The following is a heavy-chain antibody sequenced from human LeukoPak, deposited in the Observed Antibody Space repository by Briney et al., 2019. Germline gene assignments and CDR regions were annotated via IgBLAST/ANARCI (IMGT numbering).Heavy chain of an antibody. J-gene: IGHJ3*02. CDR1: GFTVSGNY. V-gene: IGHV3-53*01. Sequence: LPWGSLRLSCAASGFTVSGNYVSWVRQAPGKGLEWVSVIYSGGSTYYADSVKGRFTISRDNSKNTLYPQMNSLRAEDTAVYYCARSRITIFGDAFDIWGQGTMVTVSS. CDR2: IYSGGST. CDR3: ARSRITIFGDAFDI. D-gene: IGHD3-3*01.